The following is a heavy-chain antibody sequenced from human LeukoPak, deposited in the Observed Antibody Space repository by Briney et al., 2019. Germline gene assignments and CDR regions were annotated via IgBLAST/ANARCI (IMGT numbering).Heavy chain of an antibody. CDR1: GFTVSSNS. CDR3: ARRAGAYSYPYDY. CDR2: IYSDNT. D-gene: IGHD4/OR15-4a*01. V-gene: IGHV3-53*01. Sequence: GGSLRLSCTVSGFTVSSNSMSWVRQAPGKGLEWVSFIYSDNTHYSDSVKGRFTISRDNSKNTLYLQMNSLRAEDTAVYYCARRAGAYSYPYDYWGQGTLVTVSS. J-gene: IGHJ4*02.